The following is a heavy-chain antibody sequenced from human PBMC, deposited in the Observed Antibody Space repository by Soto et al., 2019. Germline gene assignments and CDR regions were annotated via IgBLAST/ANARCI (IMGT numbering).Heavy chain of an antibody. D-gene: IGHD6-13*01. CDR2: VSSSSSTI. Sequence: EVQLVESGGGLVQPGGSMRLYCAASGFTVLSYSMNWVRQAPGKGLEWISYVSSSSSTIYYADSVKGGFTISRDNGKHSLFRQMNSLRDEDTAVYYCARVTAIAAAAAYYYYYALDVWGQGTTVAAS. CDR3: ARVTAIAAAAAYYYYYALDV. V-gene: IGHV3-48*02. J-gene: IGHJ6*02. CDR1: GFTVLSYS.